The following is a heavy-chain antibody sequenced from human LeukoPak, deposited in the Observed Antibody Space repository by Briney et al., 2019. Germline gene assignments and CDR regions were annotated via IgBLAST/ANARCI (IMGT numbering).Heavy chain of an antibody. V-gene: IGHV3-74*01. Sequence: GSLSVSCAASGFTFSSSWMYWVRQAPGKGLVWVSRINSDESITTYADSVKGRFTISRDNSKNTLYLQMNSLRAEDTAVYYCAKKRVAVAGNHYFDYWGQGTLGTVSS. CDR1: GFTFSSSW. CDR3: AKKRVAVAGNHYFDY. D-gene: IGHD6-13*01. J-gene: IGHJ4*02. CDR2: INSDESIT.